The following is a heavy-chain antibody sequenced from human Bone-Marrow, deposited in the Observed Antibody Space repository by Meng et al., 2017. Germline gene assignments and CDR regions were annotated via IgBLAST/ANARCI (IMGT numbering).Heavy chain of an antibody. CDR3: ARAIATRPDVFDY. CDR1: SGSINSYF. Sequence: QVQLQESGPGLVKPSDTLSLTCTVSSGSINSYFWSWIRQPPGKGPEWIGYISYSGSTNYNPSLKSRVTISVDTSKNQFSLKLSSVTAADTAVYYCARAIATRPDVFDYWGQGTLVTVSS. D-gene: IGHD6-6*01. CDR2: ISYSGST. V-gene: IGHV4-59*07. J-gene: IGHJ4*02.